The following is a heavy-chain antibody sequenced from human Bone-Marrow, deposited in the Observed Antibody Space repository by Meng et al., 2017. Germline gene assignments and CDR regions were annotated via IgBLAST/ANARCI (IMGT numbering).Heavy chain of an antibody. CDR1: GFTFSDYY. V-gene: IGHV3-11*04. CDR3: ARGLDSGYSYGTIDY. Sequence: GQLVEAGGGLVKAGGSLRLSWAASGFTFSDYYMSWIRQAPGKGLEWVSYISSSGSTIYYADSVKGRFTISRDNAKNSLYLQMNSLRAEDTAVYYCARGLDSGYSYGTIDYWGQGTLVTVSS. D-gene: IGHD5-18*01. J-gene: IGHJ4*02. CDR2: ISSSGSTI.